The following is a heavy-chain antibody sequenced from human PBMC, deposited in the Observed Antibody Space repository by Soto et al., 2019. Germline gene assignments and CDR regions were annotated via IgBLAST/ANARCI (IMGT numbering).Heavy chain of an antibody. D-gene: IGHD3-10*01. CDR2: IWYDGSNK. Sequence: QVQLVESGGGVVQPGRSLRLSCAASGFTFSSYGMHWVRQAPGKGLEWVAVIWYDGSNKYYADSVKGRFTISRDNSKNTQDLQMNSQRDDDTAVYYCARDYKGGELWFGELCMGYWGQGTLVRVSS. J-gene: IGHJ4*02. CDR3: ARDYKGGELWFGELCMGY. V-gene: IGHV3-33*01. CDR1: GFTFSSYG.